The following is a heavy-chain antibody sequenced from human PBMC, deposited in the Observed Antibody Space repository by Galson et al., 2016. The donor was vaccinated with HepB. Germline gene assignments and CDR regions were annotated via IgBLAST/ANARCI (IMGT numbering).Heavy chain of an antibody. J-gene: IGHJ4*02. CDR3: ALSREWGSAPQRRSYGFYCES. CDR2: IYWDGDQ. CDR1: GFSLSSSGVS. D-gene: IGHD5-18*01. V-gene: IGHV2-5*02. Sequence: PALVKPTQTLTLTCSISGFSLSSSGVSVGWIRQPPGKALEWLALIYWDGDQRYSPSLRTRLRVTKGSDNQAVRRLTDMEAADTGTYYCALSREWGSAPQRRSYGFYCESWGPGTLVTVAS.